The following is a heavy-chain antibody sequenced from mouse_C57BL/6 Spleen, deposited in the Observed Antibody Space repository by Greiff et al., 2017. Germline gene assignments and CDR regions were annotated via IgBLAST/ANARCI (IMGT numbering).Heavy chain of an antibody. CDR1: GFSLTSYG. D-gene: IGHD2-3*01. J-gene: IGHJ3*01. CDR2: IWGVGST. V-gene: IGHV2-6*01. CDR3: ASGGYYGFAY. Sequence: QVQLKESGPGLVAPSQSLSITCTVSGFSLTSYGVDWVRQSPGKGLEWLGVIWGVGSTNYNSALKSRLSISKDNSKSQVFLRMSSLQTDDTAMYYCASGGYYGFAYWGQGTLVTVSA.